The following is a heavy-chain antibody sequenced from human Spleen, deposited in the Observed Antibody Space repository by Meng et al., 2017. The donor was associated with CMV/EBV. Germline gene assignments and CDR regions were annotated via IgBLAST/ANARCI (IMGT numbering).Heavy chain of an antibody. J-gene: IGHJ5*01. V-gene: IGHV1-8*03. CDR3: ARGFGEQINWFDS. CDR1: CYSLTSIH. D-gene: IGHD3-16*01. CDR2: LNPNGRNT. Sequence: CKALCYSLTSIHIIWVLPAPGHGLEWVAWLNPNGRNTGYAQEFQGRVTITSNTSINSAYLELSSLRSEDTAVYFCARGFGEQINWFDSWGQGTLVTVSS.